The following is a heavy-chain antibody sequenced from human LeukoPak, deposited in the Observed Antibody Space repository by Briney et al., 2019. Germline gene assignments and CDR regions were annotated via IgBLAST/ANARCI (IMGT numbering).Heavy chain of an antibody. CDR1: RFTFDRFT. CDR3: AKEVDCPSDCLFFHS. J-gene: IGHJ4*02. Sequence: NPGGSLRLSCAASRFTFDRFTIHWVRQTPGKGLEWVSLINRRGHTFYADSVKGRFTISRDNSRNSVFLQMNSLRPEDTALYHCAKEVDCPSDCLFFHSWGQGTLVTVSS. V-gene: IGHV3-43*01. D-gene: IGHD2-21*02. CDR2: INRRGHT.